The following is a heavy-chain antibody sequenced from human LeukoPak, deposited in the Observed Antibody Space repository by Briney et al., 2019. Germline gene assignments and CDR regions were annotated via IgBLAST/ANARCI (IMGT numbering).Heavy chain of an antibody. J-gene: IGHJ4*02. V-gene: IGHV1-2*02. CDR3: GRDRHWNQGNFDY. D-gene: IGHD1-1*01. Sequence: GASVKVSCKASGYTFTGYYMHWVRQAPGQGLEWMGWINPNIGATNYAQNFQGRVTMTRDTSIGTAYMELNRLTYDDTAVYYCGRDRHWNQGNFDYWGQGTLVTVSS. CDR2: INPNIGAT. CDR1: GYTFTGYY.